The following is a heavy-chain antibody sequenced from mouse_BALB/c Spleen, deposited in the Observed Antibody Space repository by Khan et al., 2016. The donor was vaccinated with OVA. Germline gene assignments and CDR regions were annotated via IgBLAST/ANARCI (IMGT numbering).Heavy chain of an antibody. CDR1: GYSITSDYA. D-gene: IGHD1-1*01. V-gene: IGHV3-2*02. CDR3: ARVYGGDFDY. Sequence: EVQLQESGPGLVKPSQSLSLTCTVTGYSITSDYAWNWIRQFPGNKLEWMGFISYSVNTNYNPSLKSRISITRDTSKNQFFLQLNSVTTEDTARYYCARVYGGDFDYWGQGTTLTVSS. CDR2: ISYSVNT. J-gene: IGHJ2*01.